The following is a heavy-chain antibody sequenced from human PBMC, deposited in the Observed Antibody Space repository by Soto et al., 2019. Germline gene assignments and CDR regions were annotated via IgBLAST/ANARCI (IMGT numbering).Heavy chain of an antibody. CDR1: GYTFTSYG. CDR2: ISAYNGNT. Sequence: ASVKVSCKASGYTFTSYGISWVRQAPGQGLEWMGWISAYNGNTNYAQKLQGRVTMTTDTSTSTAYMELRSLRSDDTAVYYCARDLVVVGDYYYYYGMDVWGQGTTVTVSS. V-gene: IGHV1-18*01. CDR3: ARDLVVVGDYYYYYGMDV. D-gene: IGHD2-2*01. J-gene: IGHJ6*01.